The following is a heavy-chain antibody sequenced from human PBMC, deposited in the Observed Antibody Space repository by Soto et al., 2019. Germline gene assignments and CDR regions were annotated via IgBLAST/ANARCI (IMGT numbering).Heavy chain of an antibody. D-gene: IGHD1-7*01. J-gene: IGHJ4*02. Sequence: QVQLVESGGGLVKPGGSLRLSCAASGFTFSDNYISWIRQAPGKGLEWVSYISSSGGTIYYADSVKGRFTISRDNAKNSLFPQMNSLRAEDTAVYYCARDRTGTTAFDYWGQGTLVTVSS. CDR1: GFTFSDNY. CDR2: ISSSGGTI. V-gene: IGHV3-11*01. CDR3: ARDRTGTTAFDY.